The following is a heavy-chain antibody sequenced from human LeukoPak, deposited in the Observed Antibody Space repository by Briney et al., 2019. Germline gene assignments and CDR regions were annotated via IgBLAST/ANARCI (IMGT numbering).Heavy chain of an antibody. D-gene: IGHD6-13*01. CDR3: ATGIAAASSISDY. J-gene: IGHJ4*02. CDR2: VDPEDGET. Sequence: ASVKVSCKVSGYTFTDYYMHWVQQAPGKGLEWMELVDPEDGETIYAEKFQGRVTITADTSTDTAYMELSSLRSEDTAVYYCATGIAAASSISDYWGQGTLVPVSS. CDR1: GYTFTDYY. V-gene: IGHV1-69-2*01.